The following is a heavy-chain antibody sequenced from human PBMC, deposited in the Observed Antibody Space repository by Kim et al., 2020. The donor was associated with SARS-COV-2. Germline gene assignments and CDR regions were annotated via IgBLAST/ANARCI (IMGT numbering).Heavy chain of an antibody. Sequence: DTSNSPSFEGQVTVPPDKSINTAYLQWSSLRASDTAIYYCARLRATGHFDYWGQGTLVTVSS. J-gene: IGHJ4*03. V-gene: IGHV5-51*01. CDR2: DT. D-gene: IGHD1-26*01. CDR3: ARLRATGHFDY.